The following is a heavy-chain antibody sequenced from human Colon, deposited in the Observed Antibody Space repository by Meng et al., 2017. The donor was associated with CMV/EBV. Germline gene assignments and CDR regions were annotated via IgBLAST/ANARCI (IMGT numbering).Heavy chain of an antibody. CDR1: GYTFSAYY. CDR3: ARDFKGTTVTTRGLYGLDV. CDR2: INPNSGST. J-gene: IGHJ6*02. D-gene: IGHD4-11*01. Sequence: ASVKVSCKASGYTFSAYYMQWVRQAPGQGLEWMGWINPNSGSTNYVQKFQGRVTMTRDTSISTIYMELSRLTSDDTAVYFCARDFKGTTVTTRGLYGLDVWGQGTTVTVS. V-gene: IGHV1-2*02.